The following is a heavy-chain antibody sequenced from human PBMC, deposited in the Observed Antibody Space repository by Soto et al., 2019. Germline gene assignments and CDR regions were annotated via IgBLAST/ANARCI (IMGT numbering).Heavy chain of an antibody. CDR1: GLTFSSYA. D-gene: IGHD6-19*01. J-gene: IGHJ4*02. V-gene: IGHV3-23*01. CDR3: AGRIAVAGTLAY. CDR2: ISGSGGST. Sequence: GGSLRLSCAASGLTFSSYAMSWVRQAPGKGLEWVSAISGSGGSTFYADSVKGRFTIARDNAKNTLFLQMNSLRSEDTAVYYCAGRIAVAGTLAYSGQGTLVTVSS.